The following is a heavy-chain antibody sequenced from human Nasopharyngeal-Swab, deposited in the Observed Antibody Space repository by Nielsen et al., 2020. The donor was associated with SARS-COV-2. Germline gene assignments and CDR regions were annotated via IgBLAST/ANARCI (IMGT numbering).Heavy chain of an antibody. CDR2: ISSSGSTR. J-gene: IGHJ4*02. D-gene: IGHD2-2*01. Sequence: GGSLRLSCAASGFTFSSYEMNWVRQAPGKGLEWVSYISSSGSTRYYADSVKGQFTISRDNAKNSLYLQMNSLRAEDTAVYYCARDYCSSTSCYDYWGQGTLVTVS. CDR1: GFTFSSYE. CDR3: ARDYCSSTSCYDY. V-gene: IGHV3-48*03.